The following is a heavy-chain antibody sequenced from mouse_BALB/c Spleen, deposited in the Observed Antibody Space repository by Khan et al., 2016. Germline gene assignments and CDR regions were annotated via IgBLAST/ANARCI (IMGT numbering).Heavy chain of an antibody. CDR1: GDSITSGF. J-gene: IGHJ4*01. D-gene: IGHD2-3*01. V-gene: IGHV3-8*02. CDR3: ARIYDDFYYALDY. CDR2: ISYSGST. Sequence: VQLKESGPSLVKPSQTLSLTCSVTGDSITSGFWNWIRKFPGKKLEYMGYISYSGSTYYNPSLISRISITRDTYKNQYYLKLNSVTTADTATYYYARIYDDFYYALDYWGQGTSVTVSS.